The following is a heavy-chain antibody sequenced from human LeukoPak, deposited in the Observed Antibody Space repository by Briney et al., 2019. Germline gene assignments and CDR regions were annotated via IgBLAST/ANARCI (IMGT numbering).Heavy chain of an antibody. Sequence: SETLSLTCAVYGGSFSGYYWSWIRQPPGEGLEWIGEINHSGSTNYNPSLKSRVTISVDTSKNQFSLKLSSVTAADTAVYYCAREYSSGWGTRSAFDYWGQGTLVTVSS. J-gene: IGHJ4*02. V-gene: IGHV4-34*01. CDR3: AREYSSGWGTRSAFDY. D-gene: IGHD6-19*01. CDR1: GGSFSGYY. CDR2: INHSGST.